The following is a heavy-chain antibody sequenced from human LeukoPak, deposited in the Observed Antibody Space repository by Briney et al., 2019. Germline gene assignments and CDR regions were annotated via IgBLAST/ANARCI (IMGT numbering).Heavy chain of an antibody. CDR3: ARVGPGRYCSGGSCRGAFDI. V-gene: IGHV4-34*01. Sequence: TSETLSLTCAVYGGSFSGYYWSWIRQPPGKGLEWIGEINRSGSTNYNPSLKGRVTISVDTSKNQLSLKLSSVTAADTAVYYCARVGPGRYCSGGSCRGAFDIWGQGTMVTVSS. CDR1: GGSFSGYY. D-gene: IGHD2-15*01. CDR2: INRSGST. J-gene: IGHJ3*02.